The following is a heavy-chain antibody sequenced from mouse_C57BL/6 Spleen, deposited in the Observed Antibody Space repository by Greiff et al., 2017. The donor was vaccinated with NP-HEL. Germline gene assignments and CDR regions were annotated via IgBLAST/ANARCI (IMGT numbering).Heavy chain of an antibody. CDR3: ARASYYYGSSYEDWYFDV. CDR1: GYSITSGYY. CDR2: ISYDGSN. D-gene: IGHD1-1*01. Sequence: VQLQQSGPGLVKPSQSLSLTCSVTGYSITSGYYWNWIRQFPGNKLEWMGYISYDGSNNYNPSLKNRISITRDTSKNQFFLKLNSVTTEDTATYYCARASYYYGSSYEDWYFDVWGTGTTVTVSS. J-gene: IGHJ1*03. V-gene: IGHV3-6*01.